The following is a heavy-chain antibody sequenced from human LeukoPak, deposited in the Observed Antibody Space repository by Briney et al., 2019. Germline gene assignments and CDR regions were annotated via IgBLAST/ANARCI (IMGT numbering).Heavy chain of an antibody. V-gene: IGHV3-7*03. CDR2: IKQDGSDK. J-gene: IGHJ4*02. CDR1: GFTFSSYW. Sequence: GGSLRLSCVASGFTFSSYWMTWVRQAPGKGLEWVANIKQDGSDKWYVDSVKGRFTISRDNPENSLYLQMHNLRAEDTAVYHRARWPVASKRGFDYWGQGTLDTVSS. D-gene: IGHD6-19*01. CDR3: ARWPVASKRGFDY.